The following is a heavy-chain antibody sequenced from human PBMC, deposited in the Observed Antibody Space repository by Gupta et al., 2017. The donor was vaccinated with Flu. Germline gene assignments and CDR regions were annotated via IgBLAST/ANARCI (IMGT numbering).Heavy chain of an antibody. D-gene: IGHD3-22*01. CDR2: ISSNDEE. V-gene: IGHV2-26*01. J-gene: IGHJ5*02. CDR3: ARTYYDTSGYLHNWFDP. Sequence: PPGKALEWLAHISSNDEESYSTSLRNRLTISKDTSNSQVALTLTNMDPVDTATYYCARTYYDTSGYLHNWFDPWGQGTLVTVSS.